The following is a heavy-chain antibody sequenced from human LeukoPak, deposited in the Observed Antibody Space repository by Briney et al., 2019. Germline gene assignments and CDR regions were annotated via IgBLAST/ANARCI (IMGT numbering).Heavy chain of an antibody. D-gene: IGHD3/OR15-3a*01. J-gene: IGHJ4*02. V-gene: IGHV3-48*04. Sequence: GGSLRLSCEASGFTFITYGMNWVRQAPGKGLEWVSYISSGSTTIYYADSVKGRFTISRDNAKNSLYLQMNSLRAEDTAVYYCARDGLGFDFWGQGTLVTVSS. CDR3: ARDGLGFDF. CDR1: GFTFITYG. CDR2: ISSGSTTI.